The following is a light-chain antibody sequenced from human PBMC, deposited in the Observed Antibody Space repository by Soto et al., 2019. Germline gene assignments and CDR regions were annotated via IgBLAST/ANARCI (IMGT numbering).Light chain of an antibody. CDR1: SSDVGGYNL. J-gene: IGLJ3*02. CDR3: CSYAGSYTLGV. Sequence: QSALTQPRSVSGSPGQSVTISCTGTSSDVGGYNLVSWYQQYPGRAPKRLIYDDTKRPSGVPDRFSGSKSGNTASLTISGLQAEDEADYYCCSYAGSYTLGVFGGGTKLTVL. CDR2: DDT. V-gene: IGLV2-11*01.